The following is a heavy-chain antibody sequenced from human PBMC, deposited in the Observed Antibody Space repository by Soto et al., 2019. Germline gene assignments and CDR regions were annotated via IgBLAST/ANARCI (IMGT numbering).Heavy chain of an antibody. CDR3: AREPGVFWSGYYDWFDP. Sequence: ASVKVSCKASGYTFTSYYMHWVRQAPGQGLEWMGIINPSGGSTSYAQKFQGRVTMTRDTSTSTVYMELSSLRSEDTAVYYCAREPGVFWSGYYDWFDPWGQGTLVTVSS. D-gene: IGHD3-3*01. CDR1: GYTFTSYY. J-gene: IGHJ5*02. CDR2: INPSGGST. V-gene: IGHV1-46*03.